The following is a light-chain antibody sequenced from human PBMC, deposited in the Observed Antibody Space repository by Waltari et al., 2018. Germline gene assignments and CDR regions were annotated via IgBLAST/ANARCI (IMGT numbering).Light chain of an antibody. Sequence: DIVMTQSPDSLAVSLGERPTLHCKSSQSVLYSSNNKNYLAWYQQKPGQPLKLFFYWASSRESGVPDRFSGSGSGTDFTLTIGSLQAEDVAVYYCQQYYTAPYTFGQGTKLEIK. V-gene: IGKV4-1*01. CDR3: QQYYTAPYT. CDR1: QSVLYSSNNKNY. J-gene: IGKJ2*01. CDR2: WAS.